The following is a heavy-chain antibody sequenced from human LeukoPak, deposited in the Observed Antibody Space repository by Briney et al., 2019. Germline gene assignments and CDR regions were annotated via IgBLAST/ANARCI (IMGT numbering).Heavy chain of an antibody. CDR2: INSDGSWT. D-gene: IGHD2/OR15-2a*01. CDR1: SNYW. Sequence: GGSLILSCAASSNYWMHWVRQVPGKGLVWVSHINSDGSWTSYADSVKGRFTISKDNAKNTVYLQMNSLRAEDTAVYYCVSFYETYWGRGTLVTVSS. V-gene: IGHV3-74*01. J-gene: IGHJ4*02. CDR3: VSFYETY.